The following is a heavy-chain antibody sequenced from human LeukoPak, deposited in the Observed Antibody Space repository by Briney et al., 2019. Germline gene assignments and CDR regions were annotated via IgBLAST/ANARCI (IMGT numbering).Heavy chain of an antibody. J-gene: IGHJ4*02. CDR2: ISGGSSYT. D-gene: IGHD3-22*01. Sequence: GGSLRLSCAASGFTFSDYYMTWIRQAPGKGLEWVSYISGGSSYTNYADSVKGRFTISRDNAKNSLYLQMNSLRAEDTAVYYCAGRGDTSGYYYFDYWGQGTLVTVSS. CDR3: AGRGDTSGYYYFDY. CDR1: GFTFSDYY. V-gene: IGHV3-11*03.